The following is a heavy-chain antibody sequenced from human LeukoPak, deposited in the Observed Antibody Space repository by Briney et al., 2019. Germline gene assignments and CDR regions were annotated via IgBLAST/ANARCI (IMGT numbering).Heavy chain of an antibody. CDR3: ARDHATSSSWYGHGY. CDR2: IYTSGST. Sequence: SQTLSLTCTVSGGSISSGNHYWSWIRQPAGKGLEWIGRIYTSGSTNYNPSLKSRVTTSVDTSKNQFSLKLSSVTAADTAVYYCARDHATSSSWYGHGYWGQGTLVTVSS. J-gene: IGHJ4*02. CDR1: GGSISSGNHY. D-gene: IGHD6-13*01. V-gene: IGHV4-61*02.